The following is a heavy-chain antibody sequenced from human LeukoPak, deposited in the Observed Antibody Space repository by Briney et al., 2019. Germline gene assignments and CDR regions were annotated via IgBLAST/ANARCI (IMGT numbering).Heavy chain of an antibody. CDR1: GGSISSSY. D-gene: IGHD4/OR15-4a*01. CDR2: IYYSGST. V-gene: IGHV4-59*01. Sequence: SETLSLTCSVSGGSISSSYWHWIRQPPGTGLEWIGYIYYSGSTNYNPSLKSRLTMSVDTSKNQFSLKLNSVTPADTALYYCARGGAHYDYWGQGTLVTVFS. J-gene: IGHJ4*02. CDR3: ARGGAHYDY.